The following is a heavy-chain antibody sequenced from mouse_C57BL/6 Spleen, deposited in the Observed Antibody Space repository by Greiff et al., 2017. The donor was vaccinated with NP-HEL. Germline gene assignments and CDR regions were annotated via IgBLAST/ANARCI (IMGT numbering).Heavy chain of an antibody. V-gene: IGHV1-69*02. CDR2: IDPSDSYT. D-gene: IGHD3-3*01. CDR3: ARKGPLYAMDY. Sequence: QVQLQQPGTELVKPGASVKLSCKASGYTFTSYWMHWVKQRPGQGLEWIGEIDPSDSYTNYNQKFKGKATLTVDTSSSTAYMQLSSLTSEDSAVYYCARKGPLYAMDYWGQGTSVTVSS. CDR1: GYTFTSYW. J-gene: IGHJ4*01.